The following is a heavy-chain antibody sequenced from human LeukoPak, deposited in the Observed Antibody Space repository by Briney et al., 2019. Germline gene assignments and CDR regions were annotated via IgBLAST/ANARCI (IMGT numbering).Heavy chain of an antibody. CDR3: ARGASPNYFGSGAFDY. CDR2: ISHNGNTI. V-gene: IGHV3-48*03. J-gene: IGHJ4*02. CDR1: GLILSSYV. D-gene: IGHD3-10*01. Sequence: TGGSLRLSCAASGLILSSYVMSWVRQAPGKGLEWVSYISHNGNTIYYADSVKGRFTISRDNAKNSLYLQMNSLRAEDTAVYYCARGASPNYFGSGAFDYWGQGTLVTVSS.